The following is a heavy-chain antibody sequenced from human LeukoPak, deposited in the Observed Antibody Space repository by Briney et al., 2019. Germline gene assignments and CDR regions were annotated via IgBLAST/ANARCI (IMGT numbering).Heavy chain of an antibody. J-gene: IGHJ3*02. CDR1: GFTFSNAW. CDR3: TTRYGGTLDAFDI. D-gene: IGHD4-23*01. CDR2: IKSKIDGGTT. V-gene: IGHV3-15*01. Sequence: GGSLRLSCAASGFTFSNAWMSWVRQAPGKGLEWVGRIKSKIDGGTTNYAAPVKGRFTTSRDDSKNTLYLQMNSLKTEDTAVYYCTTRYGGTLDAFDIWGQGTMVTVSS.